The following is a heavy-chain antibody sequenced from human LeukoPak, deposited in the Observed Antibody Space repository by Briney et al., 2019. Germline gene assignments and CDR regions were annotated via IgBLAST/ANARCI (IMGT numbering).Heavy chain of an antibody. V-gene: IGHV1-18*01. CDR2: ISAYNGNT. J-gene: IGHJ4*02. CDR3: ARGSGSYYKGPGGFDY. D-gene: IGHD3-10*01. Sequence: ASVTVSCKASGYTFTSYGISWVRQAPGQGLEWMGWISAYNGNTNYAQKLQGRVTMTTDTSTSTAYMELRSLRSDDTAVYYCARGSGSYYKGPGGFDYWGQGTLVTVSS. CDR1: GYTFTSYG.